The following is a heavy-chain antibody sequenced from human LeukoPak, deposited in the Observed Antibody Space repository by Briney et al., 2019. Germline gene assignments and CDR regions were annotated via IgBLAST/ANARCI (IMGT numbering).Heavy chain of an antibody. CDR3: ARRYYATPEY. V-gene: IGHV3-11*03. D-gene: IGHD3-22*01. Sequence: GGSLRLSCAASGFTFSDYYMSWIRQAPGKGLEWVSYIGTGSSYTNYADSVKGRFTFSRDNAKNSLYLQMNSLRAEDTAVYYCARRYYATPEYWGQGTLVTVSS. J-gene: IGHJ4*02. CDR1: GFTFSDYY. CDR2: IGTGSSYT.